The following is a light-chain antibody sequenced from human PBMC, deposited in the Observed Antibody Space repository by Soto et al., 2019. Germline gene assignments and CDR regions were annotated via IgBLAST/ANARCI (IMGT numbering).Light chain of an antibody. CDR3: QQYNSYWM. Sequence: DIQMTQSPSTLSASVGDRVTITCRASQSISSWLAWYQQKPGKAPNLLIYKASTLESGVPSRFSGSGSGTEFTLTNSSLQPDDFATYYCQQYNSYWMFGQGTKVEIK. CDR1: QSISSW. V-gene: IGKV1-5*03. CDR2: KAS. J-gene: IGKJ1*01.